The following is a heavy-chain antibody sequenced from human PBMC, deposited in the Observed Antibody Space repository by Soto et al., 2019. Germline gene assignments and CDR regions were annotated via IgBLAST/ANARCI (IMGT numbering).Heavy chain of an antibody. V-gene: IGHV2-26*01. CDR2: ILSNDGK. D-gene: IGHD3-10*01. CDR1: GFSLNNARVG. Sequence: QVTLKESGPVLVRPTETRTLTCTVSGFSLNNARVGVSWIRQPPGKALEWLAHILSNDGKSYSTSLKSRLSSTQDPSKSQVVHTMPNMYPVDTATYYCARMLAVNYYYYYMDVWGKGTTVTVSS. J-gene: IGHJ6*03. CDR3: ARMLAVNYYYYYMDV.